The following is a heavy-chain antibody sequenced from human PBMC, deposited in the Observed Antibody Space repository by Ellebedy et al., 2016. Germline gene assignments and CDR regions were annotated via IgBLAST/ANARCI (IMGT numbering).Heavy chain of an antibody. CDR2: IWYDGSDK. V-gene: IGHV3-33*08. CDR1: GFTFSSFA. D-gene: IGHD6-6*01. CDR3: ARRIAGRPGYYYGVDV. Sequence: LSLTCAASGFTFSSFAMHWVRQAPGKGLEWVAVIWYDGSDKYYADSVKGRFTISRDNSNNTLYLQMNSLRAEDTAVYYCARRIAGRPGYYYGVDVWGQGTTVTVSS. J-gene: IGHJ6*02.